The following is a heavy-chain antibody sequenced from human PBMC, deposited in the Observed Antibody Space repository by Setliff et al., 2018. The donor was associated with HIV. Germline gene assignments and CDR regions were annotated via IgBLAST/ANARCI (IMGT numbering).Heavy chain of an antibody. D-gene: IGHD6-13*01. CDR3: ARHEVGLAAVGTGYFDY. CDR2: IYPGDSDT. V-gene: IGHV5-51*01. J-gene: IGHJ4*02. Sequence: SLKISCNGSGDTFTNSWIGWVRQMPGKGLNWMGIIYPGDSDTRYSPSFQGQVTISADKSINTSYLQWSSLKDSDTAMYYRARHEVGLAAVGTGYFDYWGQGTLVTVSS. CDR1: GDTFTNSW.